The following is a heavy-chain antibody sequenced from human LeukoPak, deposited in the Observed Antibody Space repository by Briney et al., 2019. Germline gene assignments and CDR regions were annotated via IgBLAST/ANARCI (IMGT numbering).Heavy chain of an antibody. V-gene: IGHV3-9*01. CDR1: GFTFDDYA. CDR3: ARGAYYYED. Sequence: GGSLRLSCAASGFTFDDYAMHWVRQAPGKGLERVSGISWNSGSIGYADSVKGRFTISRDNAKNSLYLQMNSLRAEDTALYYCARGAYYYEDWGQGTLVTVSS. CDR2: ISWNSGSI. J-gene: IGHJ4*02. D-gene: IGHD3-22*01.